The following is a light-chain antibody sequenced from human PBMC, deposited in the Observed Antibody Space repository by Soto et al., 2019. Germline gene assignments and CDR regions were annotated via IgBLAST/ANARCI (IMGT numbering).Light chain of an antibody. CDR3: QQRSNWPPIT. J-gene: IGKJ5*01. CDR2: DAS. CDR1: QSVSSY. Sequence: EIVLTQSPATLSLSPGERATLSCRASQSVSSYLAWYQQKPVQAPRLLIYDASNRATGIPARFSGSGSGTDFTLTISSLEPEDFAVYYCQQRSNWPPITFGQGTRLEI. V-gene: IGKV3-11*01.